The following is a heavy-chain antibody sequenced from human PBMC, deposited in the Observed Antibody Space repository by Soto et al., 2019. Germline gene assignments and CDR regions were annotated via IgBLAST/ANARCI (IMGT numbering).Heavy chain of an antibody. CDR2: IIPIFGTA. CDR3: ARGVSGYDYYYYYMDV. CDR1: GGTFSSYA. D-gene: IGHD5-12*01. V-gene: IGHV1-69*13. Sequence: ASVKVSCKASGGTFSSYAISWVRQAPGQGLEWMGGIIPIFGTANYAQKFQGRVTITADESTSTAYMELSSLRSEDTAVYYCARGVSGYDYYYYYMDVWGKGTTVTVSS. J-gene: IGHJ6*03.